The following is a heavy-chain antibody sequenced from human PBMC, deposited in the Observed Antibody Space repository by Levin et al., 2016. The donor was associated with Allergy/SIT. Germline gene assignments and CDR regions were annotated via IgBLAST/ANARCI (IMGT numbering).Heavy chain of an antibody. CDR2: IYYSGST. V-gene: IGHV4-59*01. D-gene: IGHD6-13*01. Sequence: SETLSLTCTVSGGSISSYYWSWIRQTPGKGLEWIGYIYYSGSTNYNPSLKSRVTISVDTSKNQFSLNLSSVTAADTAVYYCARAPQQLVHRFDYWGQGTLVTVSS. CDR3: ARAPQQLVHRFDY. J-gene: IGHJ4*02. CDR1: GGSISSYY.